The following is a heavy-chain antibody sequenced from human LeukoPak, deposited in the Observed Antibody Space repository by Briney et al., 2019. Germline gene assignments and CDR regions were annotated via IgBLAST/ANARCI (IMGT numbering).Heavy chain of an antibody. CDR3: ARRDSGGYGYFDL. D-gene: IGHD6-19*01. CDR2: IYHSGST. J-gene: IGHJ2*01. Sequence: SETLSLTCTVSGGTIRSYYWSWIRQPPGKGLEWIGYIYHSGSTSYNPSLKSRVTISVDTSKDQFSLRLTSLTAADTAVYYCARRDSGGYGYFDLWGRGTLVTVSS. V-gene: IGHV4-59*01. CDR1: GGTIRSYY.